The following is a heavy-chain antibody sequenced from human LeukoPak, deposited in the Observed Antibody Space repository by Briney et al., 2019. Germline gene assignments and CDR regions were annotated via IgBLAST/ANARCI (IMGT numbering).Heavy chain of an antibody. Sequence: SQTLSLTCTVSGGSISSGGYYWSWIRQHPGKGLEWIGYIYYSGSTYYNPSLKSRVTISVDTSKNQFSLKLSSVTAADTAVYYCARGWTAMVNFDYWGQGTLVTVSP. V-gene: IGHV4-31*03. CDR3: ARGWTAMVNFDY. CDR2: IYYSGST. CDR1: GGSISSGGYY. J-gene: IGHJ4*02. D-gene: IGHD5-18*01.